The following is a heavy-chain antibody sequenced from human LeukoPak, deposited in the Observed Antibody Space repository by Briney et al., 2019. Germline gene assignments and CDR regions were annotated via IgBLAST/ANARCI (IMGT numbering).Heavy chain of an antibody. CDR2: ISSSSSYI. J-gene: IGHJ4*02. CDR3: ARVSSGWYVPY. D-gene: IGHD6-19*01. CDR1: GFTFICYR. Sequence: GGSLRLSCAASGFTFICYRMNWAGQAPGKGLEWVSSISSSSSYIYYADSVKGRFTISRDNAKNSLYLQMNSLRAEDTAVYYCARVSSGWYVPYWGQGTLVTVSS. V-gene: IGHV3-21*01.